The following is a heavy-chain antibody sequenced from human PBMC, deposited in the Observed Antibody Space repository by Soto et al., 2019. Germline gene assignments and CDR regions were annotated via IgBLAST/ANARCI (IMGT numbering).Heavy chain of an antibody. V-gene: IGHV1-3*01. CDR1: GYTFTSYA. J-gene: IGHJ6*03. CDR2: INAGNGNT. Sequence: QVQLVQSGAEVKKPGASVKVSCKASGYTFTSYAMHWVRQAPGQRLEWMGWINAGNGNTKYSQKFQGRVTITRDTSASIAYMELSSLRSEDTAVYYCARGYCSSTSCYEDYYYYYMDVCGKGTTVTVSS. CDR3: ARGYCSSTSCYEDYYYYYMDV. D-gene: IGHD2-2*01.